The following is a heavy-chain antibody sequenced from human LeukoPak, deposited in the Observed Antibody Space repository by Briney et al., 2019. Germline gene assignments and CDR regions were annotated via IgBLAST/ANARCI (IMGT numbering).Heavy chain of an antibody. CDR1: GFTFSSYS. V-gene: IGHV3-21*01. Sequence: GGSLRLSCAASGFTFSSYSMNWVRQAPGKGLEWVSSISSSSSYIYYADSVKGRFTISRDNAKNSLYLEMNSLRAEDTAVYYCARDEYSSGYYNDYWGQGTLVTVSS. CDR2: ISSSSSYI. J-gene: IGHJ4*02. D-gene: IGHD3-22*01. CDR3: ARDEYSSGYYNDY.